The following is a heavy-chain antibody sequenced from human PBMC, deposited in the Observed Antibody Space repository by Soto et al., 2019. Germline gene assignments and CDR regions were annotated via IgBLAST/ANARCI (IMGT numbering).Heavy chain of an antibody. CDR2: IYYGGST. V-gene: IGHV4-59*01. CDR3: ARGLGSRIAAAGRRWFDP. Sequence: SETLSLTCTVSGGSISSYYWSWIRQPPGKGLEWIGYIYYGGSTNYNPSLKSRVTISVDTSKNQFSLKLSSVTAADTAVYYCARGLGSRIAAAGRRWFDPWGQGTLVTVSS. CDR1: GGSISSYY. J-gene: IGHJ5*02. D-gene: IGHD6-13*01.